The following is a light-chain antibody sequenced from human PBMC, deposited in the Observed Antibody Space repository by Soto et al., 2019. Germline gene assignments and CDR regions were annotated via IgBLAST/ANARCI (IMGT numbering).Light chain of an antibody. J-gene: IGKJ4*01. V-gene: IGKV3-15*01. CDR1: QSVSSN. CDR3: QQYNNWPPPLT. CDR2: DAS. Sequence: EIVMTQSPATLSVSPGERATLSCRASQSVSSNLGWYQQKPGQAPRLLVHDASARATGIPARFSGSGSGTEFTLTISSLQSEDFAVYYCQQYNNWPPPLTFGGGTKVEIK.